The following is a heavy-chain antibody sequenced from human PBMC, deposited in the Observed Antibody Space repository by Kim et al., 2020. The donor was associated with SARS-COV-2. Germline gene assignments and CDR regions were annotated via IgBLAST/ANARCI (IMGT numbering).Heavy chain of an antibody. CDR1: GYTFTSYG. CDR2: ISAYNGNT. Sequence: ASVKVSCKASGYTFTSYGISWVRQAPGQGLEWMGWISAYNGNTNYAQKLQGRVTMTTDTSTSTAYMELRSLRSDDTAVYYCAREANSGYDLSWLGPYYYYYGMDVWGQGTTVTVSS. CDR3: AREANSGYDLSWLGPYYYYYGMDV. J-gene: IGHJ6*02. V-gene: IGHV1-18*01. D-gene: IGHD5-12*01.